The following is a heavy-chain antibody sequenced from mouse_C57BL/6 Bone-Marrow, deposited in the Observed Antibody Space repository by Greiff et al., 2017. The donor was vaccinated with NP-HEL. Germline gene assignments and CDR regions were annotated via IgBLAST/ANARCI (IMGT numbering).Heavy chain of an antibody. CDR3: ATYGNYVDYAMDY. V-gene: IGHV1-55*01. J-gene: IGHJ4*01. Sequence: QVQLQQPGAELVKPGASVKMSCKASGYTFTRYWITWVKQRPGQGLEWIGDIYPGSGSTTYNETFKSKATLTVDTSSSTAYMMLSSMTSEDSAVYYCATYGNYVDYAMDYWGQGTSVTVSS. D-gene: IGHD2-10*02. CDR1: GYTFTRYW. CDR2: IYPGSGST.